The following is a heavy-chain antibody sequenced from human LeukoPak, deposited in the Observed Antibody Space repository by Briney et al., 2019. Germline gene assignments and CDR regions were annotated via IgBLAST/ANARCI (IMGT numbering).Heavy chain of an antibody. V-gene: IGHV3-7*05. CDR2: IKQDGSEK. Sequence: GVSLRLSGAASGFTGSRSWMTWVRQAPGKGREWVANIKQDGSEKNYVDSVKGRFTISRDNAKNSLYLQMNSLRAEDTAMYYCARDSAYNAFDYWGQGTLVTVSS. J-gene: IGHJ4*02. D-gene: IGHD5-24*01. CDR3: ARDSAYNAFDY. CDR1: GFTGSRSW.